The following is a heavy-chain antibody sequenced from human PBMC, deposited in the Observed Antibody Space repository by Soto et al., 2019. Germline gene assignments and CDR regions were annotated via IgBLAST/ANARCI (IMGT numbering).Heavy chain of an antibody. V-gene: IGHV3-30-3*01. J-gene: IGHJ4*02. CDR2: ISYDGSNK. CDR1: GFTFSSYA. D-gene: IGHD3-3*01. CDR3: AREGPGRWSGYSFVY. Sequence: QVQLVESGGGVVQPGRSLRLSCAASGFTFSSYAMHWVRQAPGKGLEWVAVISYDGSNKYYADSVKGRFTISRDNSKNTLYMQMNSVRAEDTAVYYCAREGPGRWSGYSFVYWGQGTLVTVSP.